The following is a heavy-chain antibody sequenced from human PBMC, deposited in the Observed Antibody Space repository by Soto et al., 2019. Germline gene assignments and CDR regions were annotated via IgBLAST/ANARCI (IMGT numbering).Heavy chain of an antibody. CDR1: GFTVSSNY. V-gene: IGHV3-66*01. CDR2: IYSGGST. D-gene: IGHD3-9*01. CDR3: ASAPARGSDFDWLLSIPFDY. Sequence: GGSLRLSCAASGFTVSSNYMSWVRQAPGKGLEWVSVIYSGGSTYYADSVKGRFTISRDNSKNTLYLQMNSLRAEDTAVYYCASAPARGSDFDWLLSIPFDYWGQGTLVTVSS. J-gene: IGHJ4*02.